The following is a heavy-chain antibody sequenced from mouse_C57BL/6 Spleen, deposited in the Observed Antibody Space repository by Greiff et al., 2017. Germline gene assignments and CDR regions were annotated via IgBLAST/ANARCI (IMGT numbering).Heavy chain of an antibody. V-gene: IGHV1-52*01. D-gene: IGHD4-1*01. J-gene: IGHJ4*01. Sequence: QVQLQQPGAELVRPGSSVKLSCKASGYTFTSYWMHWVKQRPIQGLEWIGNIDPSDSGTHYNQKFKDKATLTVDKSSSTAYMQLSSLTSEDSAVYYCARRTGTDYAMDYWGQGTSVTVSS. CDR2: IDPSDSGT. CDR1: GYTFTSYW. CDR3: ARRTGTDYAMDY.